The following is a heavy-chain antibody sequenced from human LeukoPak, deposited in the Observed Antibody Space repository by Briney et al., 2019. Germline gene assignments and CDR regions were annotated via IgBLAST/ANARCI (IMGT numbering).Heavy chain of an antibody. V-gene: IGHV1-2*02. J-gene: IGHJ3*02. D-gene: IGHD3-3*01. Sequence: ASVKVSCKASGYTFTGYYMHWVRQAPGQGLEWMGWINPNSGGTNYAQKFQGRVTMTRDTSISTAHMELSRLRSDDTAVYYCARVRDFWSGYGPYPIWAQGTMVTVFS. CDR2: INPNSGGT. CDR3: ARVRDFWSGYGPYPI. CDR1: GYTFTGYY.